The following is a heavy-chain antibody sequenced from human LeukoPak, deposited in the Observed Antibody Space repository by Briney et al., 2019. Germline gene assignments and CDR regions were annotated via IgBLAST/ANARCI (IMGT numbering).Heavy chain of an antibody. D-gene: IGHD2-2*03. CDR2: IWYGGSNK. CDR3: AKEGIGYCSSTSCYSDY. Sequence: GGSLRLSCAASGFTFSSYGMHWVRQAPGKGLEWAAVIWYGGSNKYYADSVKGRFTISRDNSKNTLYLQMNSLRAEDTAVYYCAKEGIGYCSSTSCYSDYWGQGTLVTVSS. J-gene: IGHJ4*02. V-gene: IGHV3-33*06. CDR1: GFTFSSYG.